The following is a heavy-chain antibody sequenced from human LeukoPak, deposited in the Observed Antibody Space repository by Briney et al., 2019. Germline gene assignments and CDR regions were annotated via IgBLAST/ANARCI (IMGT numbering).Heavy chain of an antibody. CDR3: AREITYYYDSSGSSENWFDP. CDR2: ISYDGSNK. Sequence: GGSLRLSCAASGFTFSSYAMHWVRQAPGKGLEWVAVISYDGSNKYYADSVKGRFTISRDNSKNTLYLQMNSLRAEDTAVYYCAREITYYYDSSGSSENWFDPWGQGTLVTVSS. J-gene: IGHJ5*02. V-gene: IGHV3-30*04. CDR1: GFTFSSYA. D-gene: IGHD3-22*01.